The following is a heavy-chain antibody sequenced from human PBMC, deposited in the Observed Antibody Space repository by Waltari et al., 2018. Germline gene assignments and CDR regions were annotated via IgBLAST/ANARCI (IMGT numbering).Heavy chain of an antibody. V-gene: IGHV4-38-2*01. CDR3: ARQDEGATLLGG. J-gene: IGHJ4*02. CDR2: IYHSGRT. D-gene: IGHD1-26*01. Sequence: QVQLQESGPGLVKPSETLSLTCAVSGYSISSGYYWGWIRQPPGKGLEWIGSIYHSGRTYYNPSLKSRVTISVDTSKNQFSLKLSSVTAADTAVYYCARQDEGATLLGGWGQGTLVTVSS. CDR1: GYSISSGYY.